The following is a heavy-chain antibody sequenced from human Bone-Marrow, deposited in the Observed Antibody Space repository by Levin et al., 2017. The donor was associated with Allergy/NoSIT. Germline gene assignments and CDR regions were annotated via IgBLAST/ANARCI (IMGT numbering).Heavy chain of an antibody. CDR2: IRSKTDGGTT. J-gene: IGHJ5*02. CDR3: TTSAGSSGSSSSWLVAS. V-gene: IGHV3-15*01. D-gene: IGHD6-13*01. Sequence: GESLKISCAASGFTFSDAWMNWVRQAPGKGLEWVGHIRSKTDGGTTDYAAPVRDRFTISRDDSKNTLYLQMNSLEAEDTAVYYCTTSAGSSGSSSSWLVASWGQGTLVTVSS. CDR1: GFTFSDAW.